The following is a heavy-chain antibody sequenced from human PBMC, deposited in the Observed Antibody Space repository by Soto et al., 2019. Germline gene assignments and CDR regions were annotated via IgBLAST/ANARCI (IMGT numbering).Heavy chain of an antibody. CDR1: GFTLNNYA. V-gene: IGHV3-30*04. D-gene: IGHD2-8*02. Sequence: QVQLVESGGGVVQPGTSLRLSCSASGFTLNNYAMHWVRQVPGKGLEWLAFISYNEKNKYYGDSVRGRFTISRDDSKNTLLLHMNSLRSEDTAVYYCATDGVEYVVSGLYYFDHWGQGTLVTVSS. J-gene: IGHJ4*02. CDR2: ISYNEKNK. CDR3: ATDGVEYVVSGLYYFDH.